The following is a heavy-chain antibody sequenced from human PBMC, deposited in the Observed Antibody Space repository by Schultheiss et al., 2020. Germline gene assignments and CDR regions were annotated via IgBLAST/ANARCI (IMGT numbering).Heavy chain of an antibody. Sequence: SETLSLTCTVSGGSISSGSYYWSWIRQPPGKGLEWIGYIYYSGSTYYNPSLKSRVTISVDRSKNQFSLKLSSVTAADTAVYYCARETGGGNGRGWFDPWGKGTLVTVSS. CDR1: GGSISSGSYY. D-gene: IGHD4-23*01. V-gene: IGHV4-61*01. CDR3: ARETGGGNGRGWFDP. J-gene: IGHJ5*02. CDR2: IYYSGST.